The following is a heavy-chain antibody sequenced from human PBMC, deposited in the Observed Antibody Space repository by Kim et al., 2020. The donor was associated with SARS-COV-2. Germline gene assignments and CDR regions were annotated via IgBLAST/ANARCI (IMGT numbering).Heavy chain of an antibody. J-gene: IGHJ4*02. CDR3: ARETNYYDSSGSVGSFDY. CDR2: ISYDGSNK. CDR1: GFTFSSYA. V-gene: IGHV3-30-3*01. Sequence: GGSLRLSCAASGFTFSSYAMHWVRQAPGKGLEWVAVISYDGSNKYYADSVKGRFTISRDNSKNTLYLQMNSLRAEDTAVYYCARETNYYDSSGSVGSFDYWGQGTLVTVSS. D-gene: IGHD3-22*01.